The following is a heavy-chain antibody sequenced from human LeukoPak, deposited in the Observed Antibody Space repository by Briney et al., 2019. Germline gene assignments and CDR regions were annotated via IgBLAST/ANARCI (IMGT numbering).Heavy chain of an antibody. J-gene: IGHJ4*02. V-gene: IGHV4-30-2*01. CDR1: GGSISSGGYA. CDR3: ARAPNYYDSSGLNYYFDY. Sequence: RASETLSLTCAVSGGSISSGGYAWSWIRQPPGKGLEWIGYIYHSGSTYYNPSLKSRVTISVYRSKNQFSLKLSTVTAADTAVYYCARAPNYYDSSGLNYYFDYWGQGTLVTVSS. CDR2: IYHSGST. D-gene: IGHD3-22*01.